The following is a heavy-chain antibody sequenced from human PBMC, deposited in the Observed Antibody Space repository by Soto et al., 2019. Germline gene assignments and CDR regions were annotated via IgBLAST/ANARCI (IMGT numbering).Heavy chain of an antibody. J-gene: IGHJ5*02. Sequence: TLSLTCTVSGGSISSGGYYWSWIRQHRGKGLEWIWYIYYSGSTYYNPSLKSRVTISVDTSKNQFSLKLSSVTAADTAVYYCARSRRQQLVPFAWFAPWGQGTLVTVSS. CDR3: ARSRRQQLVPFAWFAP. CDR2: IYYSGST. D-gene: IGHD6-13*01. V-gene: IGHV4-31*03. CDR1: GGSISSGGYY.